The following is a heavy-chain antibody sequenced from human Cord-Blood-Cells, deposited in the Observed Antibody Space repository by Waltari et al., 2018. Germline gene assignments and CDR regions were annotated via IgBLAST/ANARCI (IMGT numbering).Heavy chain of an antibody. D-gene: IGHD7-27*01. CDR3: ARDVTGDYFDY. CDR1: GFTFSSYG. Sequence: QVQLVESGGGVVQPGRSLRLSCAASGFTFSSYGMHWVRQAPGKGLGWVAVLWYDGSNKYYADSVKGRFTISRDNSKNTLYLQMNSLRAEDTAVYYCARDVTGDYFDYWGQGTLVTVSS. J-gene: IGHJ4*02. CDR2: LWYDGSNK. V-gene: IGHV3-33*01.